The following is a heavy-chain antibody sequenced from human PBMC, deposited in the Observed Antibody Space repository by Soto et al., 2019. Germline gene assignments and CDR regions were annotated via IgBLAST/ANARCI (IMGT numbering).Heavy chain of an antibody. V-gene: IGHV1-69*13. CDR3: ARDRDDYSNYVFWFDP. Sequence: SVKVSCKASGGTFSSYAISWVRQAPGQGLEWMGGIIPIFGTANYAQKFQGRVTITADESTSTAYMELSSLRSEDTAVYYCARDRDDYSNYVFWFDPWGQGTLVTVSS. J-gene: IGHJ5*02. CDR2: IIPIFGTA. D-gene: IGHD4-4*01. CDR1: GGTFSSYA.